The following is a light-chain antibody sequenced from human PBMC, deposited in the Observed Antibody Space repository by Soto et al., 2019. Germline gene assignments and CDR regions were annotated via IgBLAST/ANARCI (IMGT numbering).Light chain of an antibody. CDR2: GES. Sequence: DIVLTQSPGTLYLSPGERATLSCRASQSVSSGYLAWYQQKPGQAPRLLIYGESRRATGIPDRFSGSGSGSDFTLTISRLEPEDFAVYYCQLYGTFGQGTKVDIK. V-gene: IGKV3-20*01. CDR1: QSVSSGY. J-gene: IGKJ1*01. CDR3: QLYGT.